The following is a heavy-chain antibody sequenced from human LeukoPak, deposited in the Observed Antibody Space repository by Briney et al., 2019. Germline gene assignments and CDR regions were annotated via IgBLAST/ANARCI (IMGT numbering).Heavy chain of an antibody. CDR1: GGTFSSYA. CDR2: IIPIFGTA. J-gene: IGHJ4*02. D-gene: IGHD3-9*01. CDR3: ARSNYDILTGYFSYLDY. V-gene: IGHV1-69*01. Sequence: ASVKVSCKASGGTFSSYAISRVRQAPGQGLEWMGGIIPIFGTANYAQKFQGRVTITADESTSTAYMELSSLRSEDTAVYYCARSNYDILTGYFSYLDYWGQGTLVTVSS.